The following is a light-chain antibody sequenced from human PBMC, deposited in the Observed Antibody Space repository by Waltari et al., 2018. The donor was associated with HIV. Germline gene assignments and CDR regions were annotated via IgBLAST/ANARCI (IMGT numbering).Light chain of an antibody. V-gene: IGLV3-21*02. CDR2: DDT. CDR3: QVWDSRSDHWV. Sequence: SYVLTQPPSVSVAPGQTAEITCEGDNVGSKRLHWYQQRPGQAPVLVIYDDTDRPSGIPGRFVGSNSANTATLTISRVEVGDEADYFCQVWDSRSDHWVFGGGTKLTVL. J-gene: IGLJ3*02. CDR1: NVGSKR.